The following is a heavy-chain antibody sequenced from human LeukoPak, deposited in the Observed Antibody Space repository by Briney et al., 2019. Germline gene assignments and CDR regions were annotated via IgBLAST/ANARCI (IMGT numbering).Heavy chain of an antibody. CDR1: GFMFSSWW. Sequence: GGSLTLSCAASGFMFSSWWMTWVRQTPGRGLEGVANRKSDGSETYYMDSVTGRFTISTDTAKNSLYLEMNSLRADDTAVYYCPRVRGYQSFEYWGQGTLVTVSS. CDR2: RKSDGSET. CDR3: PRVRGYQSFEY. V-gene: IGHV3-7*01. D-gene: IGHD3-10*01. J-gene: IGHJ4*02.